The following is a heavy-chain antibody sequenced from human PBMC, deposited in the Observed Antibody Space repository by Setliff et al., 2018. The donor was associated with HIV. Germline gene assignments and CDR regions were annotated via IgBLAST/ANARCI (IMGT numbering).Heavy chain of an antibody. CDR2: GHYSGTT. CDR1: GASITAYW. Sequence: SETLSLTCTVSGASITAYWWNWIRQPPGKGLEWVGFGHYSGTTSYNPSLNSRVTILVDTSKSQFSLKLTSVTATDTAVYYCARGYYNFWSGYPPLDYWGQGTLVTVSS. V-gene: IGHV4-59*08. CDR3: ARGYYNFWSGYPPLDY. D-gene: IGHD3-3*01. J-gene: IGHJ4*02.